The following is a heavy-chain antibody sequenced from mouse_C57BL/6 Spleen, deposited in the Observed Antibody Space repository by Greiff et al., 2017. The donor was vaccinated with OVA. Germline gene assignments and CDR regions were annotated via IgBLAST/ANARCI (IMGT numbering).Heavy chain of an antibody. CDR1: GYTFTDYN. CDR3: ARNGNYEEAWFAY. CDR2: INPNNGGT. V-gene: IGHV1-18*01. J-gene: IGHJ3*01. D-gene: IGHD2-1*01. Sequence: VQLQQSGPELVKPGASVKIPCKASGYTFTDYNMDWVKQSHGKSLEWIGDINPNNGGTIYNQKFKGKATLTVDKSSSTAYMELRSLTSEDTAVYYCARNGNYEEAWFAYWGQGTLVTVSA.